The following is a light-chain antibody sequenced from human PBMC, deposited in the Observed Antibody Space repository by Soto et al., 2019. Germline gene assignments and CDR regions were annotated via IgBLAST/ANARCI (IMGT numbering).Light chain of an antibody. CDR3: QQCYNYPRT. J-gene: IGKJ1*01. CDR1: QYVSTR. Sequence: SPATLSSFPGVRVTLSCRASQYVSTRSAWYQHRPGQAPRLLIYGAYNRATGIQDRFSGSGSGTDFTLTIRSLQPEDFATYYCQQCYNYPRTFGQGTKVDIK. V-gene: IGKV3D-15*01. CDR2: GAY.